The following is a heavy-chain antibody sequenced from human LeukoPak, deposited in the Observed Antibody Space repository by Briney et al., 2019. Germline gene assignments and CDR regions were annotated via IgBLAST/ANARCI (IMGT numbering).Heavy chain of an antibody. D-gene: IGHD3-22*01. CDR2: INHSGST. CDR3: ARHAIDSSGYYLDYFDY. CDR1: GGSFSGYY. V-gene: IGHV4-34*01. Sequence: PSETLSLTCAVYGGSFSGYYWSWIRQTPGKGLEWIGEINHSGSTNYNPSLKSRVTISVDTSKNQFSLKLSSVTAADTAVYYCARHAIDSSGYYLDYFDYWGQGTLVTVSS. J-gene: IGHJ4*02.